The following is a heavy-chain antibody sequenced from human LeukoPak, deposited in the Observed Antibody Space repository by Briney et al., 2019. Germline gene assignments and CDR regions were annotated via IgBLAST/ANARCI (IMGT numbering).Heavy chain of an antibody. J-gene: IGHJ3*02. CDR3: ARGPTLGLDI. CDR2: INPNSGDT. CDR1: GYTFTAYY. Sequence: ASVKVPXRASGYTFTAYYIHWVRQAPGQGLEWMGWINPNSGDTTLPQRFQGRVTMTRDTSIITAYMELSSLTSDDTGMYYCARGPTLGLDIWGQGTMVTVSS. V-gene: IGHV1-2*02.